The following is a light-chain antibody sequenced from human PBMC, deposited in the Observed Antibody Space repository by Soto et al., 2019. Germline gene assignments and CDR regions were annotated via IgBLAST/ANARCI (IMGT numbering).Light chain of an antibody. CDR1: QKIRNL. CDR3: QQTYSDIS. Sequence: DIQLTPSPSTLSAAVGDSVTITCRASQKIRNLLAWYQQKPGRAPKPLIFDASTLRTGVPSRFSGSGSGADFTLTISGLQPEDFASYHCQQTYSDISFGGGTKVDI. V-gene: IGKV1-5*01. J-gene: IGKJ4*02. CDR2: DAS.